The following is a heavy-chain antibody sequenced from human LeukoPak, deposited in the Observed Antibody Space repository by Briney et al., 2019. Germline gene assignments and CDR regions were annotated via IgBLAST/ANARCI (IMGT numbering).Heavy chain of an antibody. J-gene: IGHJ3*02. CDR1: GFTFSSYA. Sequence: HAGGSLRLSCAASGFTFSSYAMNWVRRAPGKGLDWVAFVRDDGSSQKYAATVKGRFTTSRDNSKNTLYLQMNNLRPEDTAVYYCTKGQLWASGRAFDIWGQGTMVTVSS. CDR3: TKGQLWASGRAFDI. D-gene: IGHD3-16*01. CDR2: VRDDGSSQ. V-gene: IGHV3-30*04.